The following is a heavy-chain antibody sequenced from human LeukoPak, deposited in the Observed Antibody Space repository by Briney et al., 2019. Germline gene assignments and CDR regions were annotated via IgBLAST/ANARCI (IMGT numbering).Heavy chain of an antibody. D-gene: IGHD5-18*01. V-gene: IGHV1-8*01. CDR3: AREDTAMDHDAFDI. CDR2: MNPNSGNT. CDR1: GYTFTSYD. J-gene: IGHJ3*02. Sequence: GASVKVSCKAPGYTFTSYDINWVRQATGQGLEWMGWMNPNSGNTGYAQKFQGRVTMTRNTSISTAYMELSSLRSEDTAVYYCAREDTAMDHDAFDIWGQGTMVTVSS.